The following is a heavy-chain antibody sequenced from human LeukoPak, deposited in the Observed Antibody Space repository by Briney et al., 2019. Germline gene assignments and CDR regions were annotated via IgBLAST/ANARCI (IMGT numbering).Heavy chain of an antibody. CDR3: AVAGTGGWFDP. J-gene: IGHJ5*02. CDR1: GFTCDDYA. D-gene: IGHD6-19*01. Sequence: GGSLRLSCAASGFTCDDYAMHWVRQAPGKGLEWVSGISWNSGSIGYADSVKGRFTISRDNAKNSLYLQMNSLRAEDTALYYCAVAGTGGWFDPWGQGTLVTVSS. V-gene: IGHV3-9*01. CDR2: ISWNSGSI.